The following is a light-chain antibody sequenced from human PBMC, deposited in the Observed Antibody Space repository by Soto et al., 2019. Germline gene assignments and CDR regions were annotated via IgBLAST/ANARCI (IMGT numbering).Light chain of an antibody. Sequence: EIVMTQSPASQSVSPGERVTLSCSASQSVSSNLAWYQQQPGQTPRLLIYDASTRVFGIPARFSGSGSGTEFTLTISSLQSEDFAVYYCQQYNDWLYTFGQGTKVDIK. J-gene: IGKJ2*01. CDR1: QSVSSN. CDR2: DAS. CDR3: QQYNDWLYT. V-gene: IGKV3-15*01.